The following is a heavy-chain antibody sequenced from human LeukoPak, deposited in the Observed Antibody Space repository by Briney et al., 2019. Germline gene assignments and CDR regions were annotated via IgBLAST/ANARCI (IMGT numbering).Heavy chain of an antibody. Sequence: PGGSLRLSCAASGFTFSSYAMHWVRQAPGKGLEWVAVISYDGSNKYYADSVKGRFTISRDNSKNTLYLQMNSLRAEDTAVYYCARDLLARRSYYSYWGQGTLVTVSS. J-gene: IGHJ4*02. CDR3: ARDLLARRSYYSY. V-gene: IGHV3-30-3*01. D-gene: IGHD1-26*01. CDR2: ISYDGSNK. CDR1: GFTFSSYA.